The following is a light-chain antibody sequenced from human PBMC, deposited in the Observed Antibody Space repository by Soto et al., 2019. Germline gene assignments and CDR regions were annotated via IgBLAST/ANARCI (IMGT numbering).Light chain of an antibody. V-gene: IGKV2-28*01. CDR1: QSLLDSNGDNH. Sequence: EIVMTQSPLSLPVIPGESASISCWSSQSLLDSNGDNHLNWFLQKPGQSPRVLIYLASNRASGVPDRFSGSGSGTDFTLKISRVEAEDVGLYYCMHALQTPLTFGQGTRLQI. CDR3: MHALQTPLT. CDR2: LAS. J-gene: IGKJ5*01.